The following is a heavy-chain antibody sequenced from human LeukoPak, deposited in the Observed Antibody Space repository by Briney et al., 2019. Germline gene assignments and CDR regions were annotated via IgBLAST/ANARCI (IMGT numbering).Heavy chain of an antibody. Sequence: GGSLRLSCAACGFTFISMHWVRQAPGKGLEWVAVISYDGTNKYYADSVKGRFTISRDNSKNTLYLQMNSLRVEDTAVYYCAKDRYVSKERLSTGYFDSWGQGTLVTVSS. J-gene: IGHJ4*02. V-gene: IGHV3-30*18. CDR1: GFTFIS. CDR3: AKDRYVSKERLSTGYFDS. D-gene: IGHD3-3*01. CDR2: ISYDGTNK.